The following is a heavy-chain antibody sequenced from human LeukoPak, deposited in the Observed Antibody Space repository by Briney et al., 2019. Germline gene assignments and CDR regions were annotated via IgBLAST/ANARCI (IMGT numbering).Heavy chain of an antibody. CDR2: ISSNGGST. D-gene: IGHD2-15*01. Sequence: GGSLRLSCAASGFTFSSYAMHWVRQAPGKGLEYVSAISSNGGSTYYANSVKGRFTISRDNSKNTLYLQMGSLRAEDMAVYYCARDRGYCSGGSCFNWFDPWGQGTLVTVSS. CDR1: GFTFSSYA. J-gene: IGHJ5*02. CDR3: ARDRGYCSGGSCFNWFDP. V-gene: IGHV3-64*01.